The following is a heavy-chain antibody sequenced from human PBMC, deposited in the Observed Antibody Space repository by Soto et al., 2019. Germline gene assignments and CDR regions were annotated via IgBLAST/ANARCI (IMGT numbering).Heavy chain of an antibody. Sequence: PSETLSLTCAVSGGSISSGGYSWSWIRQPPGKGLEWIGYIYHSGSTYYNPSLKSRVTISVDTSKNQFSLKLSSVTAADTAVYFCARGSSWFGLDYWGQGTLVTVSS. V-gene: IGHV4-30-2*05. J-gene: IGHJ4*02. CDR2: IYHSGST. CDR3: ARGSSWFGLDY. D-gene: IGHD6-13*01. CDR1: GGSISSGGYS.